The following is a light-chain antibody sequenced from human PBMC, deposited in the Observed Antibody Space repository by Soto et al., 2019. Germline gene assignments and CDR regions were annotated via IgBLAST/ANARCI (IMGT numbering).Light chain of an antibody. Sequence: EIVMTQSPATLSVSRGGRATLSCRASQSVRSNLAWYQQKPGQAPRLLIYDASDRAAGIPDRFSGSGSGTDFTLTISRLEPEDSAVYYCQQYVDSPWTFGQGTKV. J-gene: IGKJ1*01. V-gene: IGKV3D-15*02. CDR3: QQYVDSPWT. CDR1: QSVRSN. CDR2: DAS.